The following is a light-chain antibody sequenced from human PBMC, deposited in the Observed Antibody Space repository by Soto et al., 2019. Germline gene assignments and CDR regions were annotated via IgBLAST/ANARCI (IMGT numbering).Light chain of an antibody. Sequence: QSVLTQPPSASGSPGRSVTISCTGTGSDVGGYNCVSWYQQHPGKAPKLMIYEVRKWPSGVPDRFSGSKSGNTASLTVSGLQAEDEADYYCSSYAGSSNPRLFGGGTKLTVL. J-gene: IGLJ2*01. CDR1: GSDVGGYNC. CDR3: SSYAGSSNPRL. CDR2: EVR. V-gene: IGLV2-8*01.